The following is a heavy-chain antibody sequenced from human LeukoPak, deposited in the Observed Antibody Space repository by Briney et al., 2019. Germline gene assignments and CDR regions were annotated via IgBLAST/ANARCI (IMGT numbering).Heavy chain of an antibody. D-gene: IGHD3-22*01. J-gene: IGHJ4*02. Sequence: SDTLSLTCTVSGGSISSSSYYWGWIRQPPGKGLEWIGSIYYSGSTYYNPSLKSRVTISVDTSKNQFSLKLSSVTAADTAVYYCARVRYDSSGYYLDYWGQGTLVTVSS. CDR1: GGSISSSSYY. V-gene: IGHV4-39*07. CDR2: IYYSGST. CDR3: ARVRYDSSGYYLDY.